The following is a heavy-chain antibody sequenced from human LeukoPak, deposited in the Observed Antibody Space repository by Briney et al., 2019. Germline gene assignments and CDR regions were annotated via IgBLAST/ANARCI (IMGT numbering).Heavy chain of an antibody. J-gene: IGHJ3*01. CDR3: TRGCSGGSCSRDALDV. V-gene: IGHV5-51*01. CDR2: IFPIDSET. Sequence: NAGASLQISCKASGSSFSSDWIAWVRPLRGKGLEWMGIIFPIDSETTYSPSFQGQVTISADKSISTAYLQWSSLKASDTAMYYCTRGCSGGSCSRDALDVWGQGTMVTVSS. CDR1: GSSFSSDW. D-gene: IGHD2-15*01.